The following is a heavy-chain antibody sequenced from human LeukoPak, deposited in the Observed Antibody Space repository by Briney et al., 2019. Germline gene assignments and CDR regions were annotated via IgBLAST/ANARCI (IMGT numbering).Heavy chain of an antibody. D-gene: IGHD2-15*01. Sequence: SETLSLTCTVSGGSLSSTSYYWGWIRQPPGKGLEWIGSIYYSGSTYYNPSLKSRVTISVDTSKNQLSLKLNSVTAADTAVYYCARNSNPGYCSSGSCYLVHFDYWGQGTLVTVSS. CDR2: IYYSGST. J-gene: IGHJ4*02. CDR3: ARNSNPGYCSSGSCYLVHFDY. V-gene: IGHV4-39*01. CDR1: GGSLSSTSYY.